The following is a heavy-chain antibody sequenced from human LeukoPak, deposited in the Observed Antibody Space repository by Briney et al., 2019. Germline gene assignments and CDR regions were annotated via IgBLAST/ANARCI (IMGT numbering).Heavy chain of an antibody. CDR3: AKGDVLPSYPTFDY. V-gene: IGHV3-23*01. CDR2: ISASGGTT. CDR1: GFTFSSYA. D-gene: IGHD3-9*01. J-gene: IGHJ4*02. Sequence: GGSLRLSCAASGFTFSSYASSWVRQAPGKGLEWVSVISASGGTTYYADSVKGRFTISRDTSKDTVYLQMHSLRAEDTAVYYCAKGDVLPSYPTFDYWGQGTLVTVSS.